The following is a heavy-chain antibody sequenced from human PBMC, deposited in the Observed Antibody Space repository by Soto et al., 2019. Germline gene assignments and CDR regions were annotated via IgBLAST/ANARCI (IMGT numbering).Heavy chain of an antibody. CDR1: GFTFSSYA. Sequence: GGSLRLSCAASGFTFSSYAMHWVRQAPGKGLEWVAVVSYGGSNKYYADSVKGRFTISRDNSKNTLYLQMNSLTAEDTAVYYCARDPCGGDCLFWWFDPWGQGTLVTVSS. CDR2: VSYGGSNK. J-gene: IGHJ5*02. D-gene: IGHD2-21*02. CDR3: ARDPCGGDCLFWWFDP. V-gene: IGHV3-30-3*01.